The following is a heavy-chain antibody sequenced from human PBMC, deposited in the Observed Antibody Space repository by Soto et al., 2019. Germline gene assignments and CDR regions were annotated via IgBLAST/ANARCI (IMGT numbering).Heavy chain of an antibody. CDR2: IWYDGSNK. V-gene: IGHV3-33*06. J-gene: IGHJ4*02. CDR3: ANNFDY. Sequence: QVQLVESGGGVVQPGRSLRLSCAASGFTFSNYGMHWVRQAPGKGLEWVAVIWYDGSNKYYADSVKGRFTISRDNSKNMLYLEMNSLRAEDTAVYYCANNFDYWGQGTLVTVSS. CDR1: GFTFSNYG.